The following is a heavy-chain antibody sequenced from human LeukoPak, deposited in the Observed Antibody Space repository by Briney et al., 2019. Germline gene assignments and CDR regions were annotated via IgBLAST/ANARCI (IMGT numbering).Heavy chain of an antibody. CDR3: AKGNTFVVVTATNWFDP. J-gene: IGHJ5*02. CDR1: GFTFSSYA. Sequence: PGGSLRLSCAASGFTFSSYAMSWVRQAPGKGLEWVSAISGSGGSTYYADSVKGRFTISRDNSKNTLYLQMNSLRAEDTAVYYCAKGNTFVVVTATNWFDPWGQGTLVTVSS. D-gene: IGHD2-21*02. CDR2: ISGSGGST. V-gene: IGHV3-23*01.